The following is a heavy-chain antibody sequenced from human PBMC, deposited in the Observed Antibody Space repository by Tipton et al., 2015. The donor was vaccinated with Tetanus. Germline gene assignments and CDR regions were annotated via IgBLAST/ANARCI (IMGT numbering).Heavy chain of an antibody. Sequence: TLSLTCTVSGGSVSSGSYYWSWIRQPPGKGLEWIGYTYYSGSTNYNPSLKSRVTISVDTSKNQFSLKLSSVTAADTAVYYCARTAYSSSAFDYWGQGTLVTVSS. J-gene: IGHJ4*02. D-gene: IGHD6-6*01. CDR3: ARTAYSSSAFDY. V-gene: IGHV4-61*01. CDR2: TYYSGST. CDR1: GGSVSSGSYY.